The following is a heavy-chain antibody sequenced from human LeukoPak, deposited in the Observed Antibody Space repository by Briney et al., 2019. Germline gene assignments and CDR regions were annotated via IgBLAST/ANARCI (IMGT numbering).Heavy chain of an antibody. V-gene: IGHV4-4*07. CDR1: GGSISSYY. CDR3: ARDYRATTVTTGAFDI. J-gene: IGHJ3*02. CDR2: IYTSGST. Sequence: SETLSLTCTVSGGSISSYYWSWIRQPAGKGLEWIGRIYTSGSTNYNPFLKSRVTMSVDTSKNQFSLKLSSVTAADTAVYYCARDYRATTVTTGAFDIWGQGTMVTVSS. D-gene: IGHD4-17*01.